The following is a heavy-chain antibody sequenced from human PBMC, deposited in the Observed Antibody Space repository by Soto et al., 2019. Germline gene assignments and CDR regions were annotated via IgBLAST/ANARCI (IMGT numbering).Heavy chain of an antibody. D-gene: IGHD2-15*01. V-gene: IGHV3-15*01. CDR1: GFTFSNAW. J-gene: IGHJ3*02. CDR3: TTDLGYGGVVVVAATGNDAFDI. CDR2: IKSKTDGGTT. Sequence: NPGGSLRLSCAASGFTFSNAWMSWVRQAPGKGLEWVGRIKSKTDGGTTDYAAPVKGRFTISRDDSKNTLYLQMNSLKTEDTAVYYCTTDLGYGGVVVVAATGNDAFDIWGQGTMVTVSS.